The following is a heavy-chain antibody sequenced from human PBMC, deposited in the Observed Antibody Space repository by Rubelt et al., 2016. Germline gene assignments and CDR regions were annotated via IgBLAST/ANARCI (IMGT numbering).Heavy chain of an antibody. J-gene: IGHJ4*02. CDR3: AKDFTVTI. Sequence: GKGLEWVSSIIISSSFIYYADSVKGRFTISRDSSKNTLYLQMNSLRAEDTAVYYCAKDFTVTIWGQGTLVTVSS. V-gene: IGHV3-23*01. D-gene: IGHD4-17*01. CDR2: IIISSSFI.